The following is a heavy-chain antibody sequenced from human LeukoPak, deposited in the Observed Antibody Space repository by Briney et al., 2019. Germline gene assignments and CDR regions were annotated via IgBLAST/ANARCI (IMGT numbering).Heavy chain of an antibody. D-gene: IGHD6-13*01. V-gene: IGHV3-23*01. Sequence: GGSLRLSWAASGFTISNYAMNWVRQAPGKGPELVSVIGGSRGDTSYADSVKGRLTISRDNSKHRTYMQMNSLRAAATAVSVCAKDLSKQHLLGRGGGGYYYYKDVWGKGTTVTISS. CDR1: GFTISNYA. CDR2: IGGSRGDT. CDR3: AKDLSKQHLLGRGGGGYYYYKDV. J-gene: IGHJ6*03.